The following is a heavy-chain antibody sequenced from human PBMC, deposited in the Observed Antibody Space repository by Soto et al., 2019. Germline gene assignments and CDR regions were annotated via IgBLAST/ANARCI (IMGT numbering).Heavy chain of an antibody. J-gene: IGHJ5*01. V-gene: IGHV3-33*08. Sequence: GVSLRLSCAAYGFTFSSYAMHWVRQAPGKGLEWVAVIWYDGSNKYYADSVKGRFTISRDNSKNTLYLQMNSLRAEDTAVYYCAREDLASAAGDSWGQGTLVTVSS. CDR1: GFTFSSYA. D-gene: IGHD6-13*01. CDR2: IWYDGSNK. CDR3: AREDLASAAGDS.